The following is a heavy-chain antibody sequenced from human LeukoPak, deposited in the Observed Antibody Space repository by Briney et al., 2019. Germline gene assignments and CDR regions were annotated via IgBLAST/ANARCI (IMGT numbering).Heavy chain of an antibody. Sequence: GGSLRLSCAASGFTFSTSPMTWVRQAPGKGLEWVSAISDSAVYIYYADSVKGRLTISRDNSKNTLYLQMNRLRAEDTAVYYCAKLEVLGYGSGSYSGYWGQGTLVTVSS. CDR2: ISDSAVYI. V-gene: IGHV3-23*01. D-gene: IGHD3-10*01. CDR1: GFTFSTSP. CDR3: AKLEVLGYGSGSYSGY. J-gene: IGHJ4*02.